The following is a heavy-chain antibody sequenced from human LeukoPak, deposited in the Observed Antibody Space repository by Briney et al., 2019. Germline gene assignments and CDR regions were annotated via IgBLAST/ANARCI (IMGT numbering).Heavy chain of an antibody. CDR2: IYTSGST. V-gene: IGHV4-4*07. J-gene: IGHJ3*02. CDR1: GGSISSYY. D-gene: IGHD5-18*01. CDR3: ARACGYSYGSPDTFDI. Sequence: PSETLSLTCTVSGGSISSYYWSWIRQPAGKGLGWIGRIYTSGSTNYNPSLKSRVTMSVDTSKNQFSLKLSSVTAADTAVYYCARACGYSYGSPDTFDIWGQGTMVTVSS.